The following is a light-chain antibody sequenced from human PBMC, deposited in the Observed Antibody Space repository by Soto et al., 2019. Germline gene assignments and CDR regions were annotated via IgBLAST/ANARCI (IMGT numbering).Light chain of an antibody. CDR1: DIGSES. Sequence: SYELTQPPSVSLAPGQTASISCGGNDIGSESVHWYQQKPGQAPVLVVYGDSDRPSGIPDRFSGSNSGSTATLTISRVEAGDEADYYCQVWDSSSDQVVFGGGTKLTVL. CDR2: GDS. CDR3: QVWDSSSDQVV. J-gene: IGLJ2*01. V-gene: IGLV3-21*02.